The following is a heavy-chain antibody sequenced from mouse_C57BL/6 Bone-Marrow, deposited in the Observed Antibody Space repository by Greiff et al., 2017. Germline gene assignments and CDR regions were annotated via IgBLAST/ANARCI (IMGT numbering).Heavy chain of an antibody. J-gene: IGHJ2*01. CDR3: AREVYYYGFDY. CDR2: IDPSDSYT. D-gene: IGHD1-1*01. Sequence: QVQLQQPGAELVKPGASVKLSCKASGYTFTSYWMQWVKQRPGQGLEWIGEIDPSDSYTNYNQKFKGKATLTVDTSSSTAYMQLISLTSADSAVYYCAREVYYYGFDYWCQGTTLTVSS. CDR1: GYTFTSYW. V-gene: IGHV1-50*01.